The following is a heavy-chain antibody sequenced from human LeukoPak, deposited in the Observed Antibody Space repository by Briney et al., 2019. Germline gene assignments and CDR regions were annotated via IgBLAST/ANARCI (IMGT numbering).Heavy chain of an antibody. J-gene: IGHJ3*02. CDR2: ISGSGGRT. Sequence: GGFPRISCAAPGFTFSSYGMSWVRQAPGKGVEWVSGISGSGGRTDYADSVKGRFIISRDNAKNTLFLQMNSLRAEDTAVYYCAKGSREWELLDAFDIWGQGTMVTVSS. CDR1: GFTFSSYG. CDR3: AKGSREWELLDAFDI. V-gene: IGHV3-23*01. D-gene: IGHD1-26*01.